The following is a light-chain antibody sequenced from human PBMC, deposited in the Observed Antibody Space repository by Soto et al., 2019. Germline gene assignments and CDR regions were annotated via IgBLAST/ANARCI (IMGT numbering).Light chain of an antibody. Sequence: QSVLTQPPSASGTPGQTVTISCSGSNSNIATYSVYWYQQVPGTAPKLLIYENHQRPSGVPDRFSGSKSDTSASLAIDGLRSGDEAYYYCAAWDDSLTILFGGGTKLTVL. CDR3: AAWDDSLTIL. J-gene: IGLJ2*01. CDR2: ENH. V-gene: IGLV1-47*01. CDR1: NSNIATYS.